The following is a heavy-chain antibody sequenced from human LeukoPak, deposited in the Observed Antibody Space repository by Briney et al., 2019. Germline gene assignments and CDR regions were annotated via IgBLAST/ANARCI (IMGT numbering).Heavy chain of an antibody. CDR2: SYLGDSDI. Sequence: GASLKISCKGSGYSFTNYWIGWVRQMPGKGLERMGVSYLGDSDIKYSPSFQGRVNISADKSISTAYLQWSSLKASDTAMYYCARSPRDGYSVGVDDIWGQGTVVTVT. V-gene: IGHV5-51*01. D-gene: IGHD5-24*01. CDR3: ARSPRDGYSVGVDDI. J-gene: IGHJ3*02. CDR1: GYSFTNYW.